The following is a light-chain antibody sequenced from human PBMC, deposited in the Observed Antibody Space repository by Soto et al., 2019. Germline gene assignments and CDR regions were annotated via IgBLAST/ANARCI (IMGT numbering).Light chain of an antibody. CDR3: QQYNNWPRT. CDR1: QSVESSY. Sequence: VLKQSPDAVSLTPGERATLSCGASQSVESSYVAWYQQKPGLAPRLLMFDASSRANGIPDSFSGSGAGTDFTLTSSSLQPEEFATYDCQQYNNWPRTFVQGAKA. J-gene: IGKJ1*01. V-gene: IGKV3D-20*01. CDR2: DAS.